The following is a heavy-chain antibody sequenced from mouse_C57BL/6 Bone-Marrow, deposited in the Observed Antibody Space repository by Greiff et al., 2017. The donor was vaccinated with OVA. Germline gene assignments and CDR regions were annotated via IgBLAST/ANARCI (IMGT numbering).Heavy chain of an antibody. J-gene: IGHJ3*01. V-gene: IGHV1-19*01. CDR2: INPYNGGT. CDR1: GYTFTDYY. D-gene: IGHD1-1*01. Sequence: VQLQQSGPVLVKPGASVKMSCKASGYTFTDYYMNWVKQSHGKSLEWIGVINPYNGGTSHNQKFKGKATLTVDKSSSTAYMELNSLTSEDSAVYYCARDYYGSAWFAYWGQGTLVTVSA. CDR3: ARDYYGSAWFAY.